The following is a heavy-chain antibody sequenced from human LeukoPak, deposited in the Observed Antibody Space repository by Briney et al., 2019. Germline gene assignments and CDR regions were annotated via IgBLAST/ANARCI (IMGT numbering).Heavy chain of an antibody. CDR1: GGSFSGYY. V-gene: IGHV4-34*01. CDR2: INHSGST. D-gene: IGHD6-13*01. Sequence: PSETLSLTCAVYGGSFSGYYWSWIRQPPGKGLEWIGEINHSGSTNYNPSLKSRVTISVDTSKNQFSLKLSSVTAADTAVYYCARVRAAALRPFDYWGQGTLVTVSS. J-gene: IGHJ4*02. CDR3: ARVRAAALRPFDY.